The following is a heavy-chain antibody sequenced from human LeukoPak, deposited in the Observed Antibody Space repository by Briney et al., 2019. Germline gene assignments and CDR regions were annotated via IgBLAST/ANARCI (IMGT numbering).Heavy chain of an antibody. V-gene: IGHV1-69*04. CDR2: IIPILGIA. J-gene: IGHJ4*02. CDR3: ARVSPYGSGSPIDY. D-gene: IGHD3-10*01. CDR1: GGTFSSYA. Sequence: SVTVSFKASGGTFSSYAISWVRQAPGQGLEWMGRIIPILGIANYAQKFQGRVTITADKSTSTAYMELSSLRSEDTAVYYCARVSPYGSGSPIDYWGQGTLVTVSS.